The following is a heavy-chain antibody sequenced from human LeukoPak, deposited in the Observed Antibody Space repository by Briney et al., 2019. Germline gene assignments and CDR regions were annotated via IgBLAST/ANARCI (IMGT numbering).Heavy chain of an antibody. V-gene: IGHV4-39*07. CDR2: IYYSGST. CDR3: ARAGYEVAGFDY. Sequence: SGTLSLTCTVSGGSISSSSYYWGWIRQPPGKGLEWIGSIYYSGSTYYNPSLKSRVTISVDTSKNQFSLKLSSVPAADTAVYYCARAGYEVAGFDYWGQGTLVTVSS. CDR1: GGSISSSSYY. J-gene: IGHJ4*02. D-gene: IGHD6-19*01.